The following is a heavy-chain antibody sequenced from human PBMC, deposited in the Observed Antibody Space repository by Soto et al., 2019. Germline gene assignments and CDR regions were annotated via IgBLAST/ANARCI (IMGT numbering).Heavy chain of an antibody. V-gene: IGHV3-23*01. CDR1: GFSFSSFA. J-gene: IGHJ6*04. D-gene: IGHD1-26*01. CDR2: IGDSGAST. Sequence: EVLLLESGGGLVQPGGSLRLSCEASGFSFSSFAMNWVHQAPGKGLEWVSAIGDSGASTYYADSVKGRFTISRDNSRNTLYLQLNSRRADATAVYYCAKGVELDVWGNGTPVTVSS. CDR3: AKGVELDV.